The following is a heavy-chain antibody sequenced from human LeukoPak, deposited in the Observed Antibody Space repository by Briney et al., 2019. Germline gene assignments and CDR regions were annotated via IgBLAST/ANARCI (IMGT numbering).Heavy chain of an antibody. D-gene: IGHD2-21*01. Sequence: GGSLRLSCAASGFTFSSYGMHWVRQAPGKGLEWVAVISYDGSNKYYADSVKGRFTISRDNSKNTLYLQMNSLRAEDTAVYYCASSYCGGDCQDAFDIWGQGTMVTVSS. CDR2: ISYDGSNK. CDR1: GFTFSSYG. J-gene: IGHJ3*02. V-gene: IGHV3-30*03. CDR3: ASSYCGGDCQDAFDI.